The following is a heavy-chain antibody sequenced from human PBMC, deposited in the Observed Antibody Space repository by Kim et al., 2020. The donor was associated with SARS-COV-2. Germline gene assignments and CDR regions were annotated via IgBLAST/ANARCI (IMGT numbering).Heavy chain of an antibody. CDR2: IIPIFGTA. J-gene: IGHJ4*02. Sequence: SVKVSCKASGGTFSSYAISWVRQAPGQGLEWMGGIIPIFGTANYAQKFQGRVTITADESTSTAYMELSSLRSEDTAVYYCARGMNSGSYEVRYYFDYWGQGTLVTVSS. V-gene: IGHV1-69*13. CDR3: ARGMNSGSYEVRYYFDY. D-gene: IGHD1-26*01. CDR1: GGTFSSYA.